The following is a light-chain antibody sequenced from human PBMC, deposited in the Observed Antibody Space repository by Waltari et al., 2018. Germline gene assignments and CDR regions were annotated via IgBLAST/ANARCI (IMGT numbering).Light chain of an antibody. CDR3: ASETSTTTLYV. V-gene: IGLV2-14*03. Sequence: HSALTQPASVSGSPGPSITIPCTGTSSDIGFYTFVSWYHQPPGKAPKVMIYHVSNRPSGVSNRFSGSKSGNKASLTISGLQPEDEADYYCASETSTTTLYVFGSGTKVTVL. CDR2: HVS. CDR1: SSDIGFYTF. J-gene: IGLJ1*01.